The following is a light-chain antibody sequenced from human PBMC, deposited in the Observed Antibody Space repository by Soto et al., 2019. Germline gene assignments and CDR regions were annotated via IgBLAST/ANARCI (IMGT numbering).Light chain of an antibody. CDR3: QQYHISPLT. V-gene: IGKV1-5*01. CDR2: DAS. CDR1: QSIITW. Sequence: DIQMTQSPSTLPASVGDRGTITCRASQSIITWLAWFQQAPGKAPKILISDASSMNTGVPSRFSGSGSGTEFTLTISSLQPDDFATYYCQQYHISPLTFGGGTKVEI. J-gene: IGKJ4*01.